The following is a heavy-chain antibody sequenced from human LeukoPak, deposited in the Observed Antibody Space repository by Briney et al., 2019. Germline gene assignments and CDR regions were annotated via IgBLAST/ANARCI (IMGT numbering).Heavy chain of an antibody. D-gene: IGHD3-22*01. J-gene: IGHJ6*03. V-gene: IGHV4-39*07. Sequence: PSETLSLTCTVSGGSISSCSYYWVWIPRPPGKGWVWSGSIYYSGSTYYNPSIKSRVAISVDTSKNKFSLTMCAVTAADTAVYCCAREIPASSGYYDETYYYYYCMDVWGKGTTVTVSS. CDR2: IYYSGST. CDR3: AREIPASSGYYDETYYYYYCMDV. CDR1: GGSISSCSYY.